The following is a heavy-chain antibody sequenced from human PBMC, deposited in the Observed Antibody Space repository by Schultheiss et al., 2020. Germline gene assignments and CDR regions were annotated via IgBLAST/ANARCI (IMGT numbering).Heavy chain of an antibody. V-gene: IGHV3-33*08. D-gene: IGHD4-17*01. CDR1: GFTFSSYG. J-gene: IGHJ3*02. CDR3: TTTPYGVVDAFDI. Sequence: GGSLRLSCAASGFTFSSYGMHWVRQAPGKGLEWVAVVWYDGSNQNYVDSVKGRFTTSRDNSKNTLYLQMNSLKTEDTAVYYCTTTPYGVVDAFDIWGQGTMVTVSS. CDR2: VWYDGSNQ.